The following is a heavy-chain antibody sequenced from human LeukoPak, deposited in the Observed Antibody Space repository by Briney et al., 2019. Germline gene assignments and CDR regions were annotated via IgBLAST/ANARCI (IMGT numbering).Heavy chain of an antibody. CDR1: GFTFSASA. D-gene: IGHD6-6*01. CDR2: IRSKANDYAT. Sequence: GGSLKLSCAASGFTFSASAVHWVRQASGKGLEWIGRIRSKANDYATAYTDPLKGRFTVSRDDSKNTAYLQMNSLKTEDSAVYFCARDSSSEGPLDYWGQGTLVTVSS. J-gene: IGHJ4*02. CDR3: ARDSSSEGPLDY. V-gene: IGHV3-73*01.